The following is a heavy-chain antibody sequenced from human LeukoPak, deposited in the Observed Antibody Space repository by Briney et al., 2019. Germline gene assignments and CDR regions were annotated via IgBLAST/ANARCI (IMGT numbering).Heavy chain of an antibody. CDR3: ARVPHYYDSSGYYTYYFDY. CDR1: GGSISSYY. V-gene: IGHV4-59*01. D-gene: IGHD3-22*01. CDR2: IYYSGST. Sequence: PSETLSLTCTVSGGSISSYYWSWIRQPPGKGLEWIGYIYYSGSTNYNPSLKSRVTISVDTPKNQFSLKLSSVTAADTAVYYCARVPHYYDSSGYYTYYFDYWGQGTLVTVSS. J-gene: IGHJ4*02.